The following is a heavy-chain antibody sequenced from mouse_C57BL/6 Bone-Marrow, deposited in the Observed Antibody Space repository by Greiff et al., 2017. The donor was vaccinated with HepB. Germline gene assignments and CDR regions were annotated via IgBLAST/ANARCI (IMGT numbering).Heavy chain of an antibody. CDR2: IYPRDGST. J-gene: IGHJ4*01. CDR1: GYTFTSYD. V-gene: IGHV1-85*01. Sequence: VQLQESGPELVKPGASVKLSCKASGYTFTSYDINWVKQRPGQGLEWIGWIYPRDGSTKYNEKFKGKATLTVDTSSSTAYMELHSLTSEDSAVYFWARFSDSSGPLYAMDYWGQGTSVTVSS. D-gene: IGHD3-2*02. CDR3: ARFSDSSGPLYAMDY.